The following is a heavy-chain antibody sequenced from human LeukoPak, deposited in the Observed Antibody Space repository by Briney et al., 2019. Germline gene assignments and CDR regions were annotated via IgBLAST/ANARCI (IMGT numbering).Heavy chain of an antibody. Sequence: VASVKVSCKASGYTFTSYDINWVRQATGQGLEWMGGIIPIFGTANYAQKLQGRVTMTTDTSTSTAYMELRSLRSDDTAVYYCARSAVFKDICGGDCSDDYWGQGTLVTVSS. CDR3: ARSAVFKDICGGDCSDDY. J-gene: IGHJ4*02. D-gene: IGHD2-21*02. CDR1: GYTFTSYD. CDR2: IIPIFGTA. V-gene: IGHV1-18*01.